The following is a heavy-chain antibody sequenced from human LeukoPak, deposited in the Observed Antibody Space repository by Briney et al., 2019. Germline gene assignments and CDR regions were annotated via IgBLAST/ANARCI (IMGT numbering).Heavy chain of an antibody. CDR2: IYYSGST. Sequence: KPSETLSLTCTVSGGSISSSSYYWGWIRQPPGKGLEWIVSIYYSGSTYYNPSLKSRVTISVDTSKNQFSLKLSSVTAADTAVYYCARSYYDSSGSITASWFDPWGQGTLVTVSS. J-gene: IGHJ5*02. D-gene: IGHD3-22*01. V-gene: IGHV4-39*07. CDR3: ARSYYDSSGSITASWFDP. CDR1: GGSISSSSYY.